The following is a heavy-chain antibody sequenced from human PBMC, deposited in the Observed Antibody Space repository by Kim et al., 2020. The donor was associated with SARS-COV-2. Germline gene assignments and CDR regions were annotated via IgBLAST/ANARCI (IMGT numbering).Heavy chain of an antibody. CDR3: GGGFDGWFDP. CDR2: FNPIYGTA. D-gene: IGHD5-12*01. CDR1: GGTFRSIA. Sequence: SVKVSCKASGGTFRSIAISWLRQAPGQGLEWLGGFNPIYGTANYAQKFQGRLTITADESTTTVYMDLSSLESEDTAVYFCGGGFDGWFDPWGQGTLVTVSS. J-gene: IGHJ5*02. V-gene: IGHV1-69*13.